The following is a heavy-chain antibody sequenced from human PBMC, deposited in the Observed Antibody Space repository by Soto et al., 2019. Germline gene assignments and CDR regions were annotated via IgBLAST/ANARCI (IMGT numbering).Heavy chain of an antibody. CDR1: GFTFGSNR. D-gene: IGHD6-25*01. CDR3: ARPRQAGYYFDY. CDR2: IISSSSTI. Sequence: EVQLVESGGGLVQPGGSLSLPCEPPGFTFGSNRRNWFPQPPGRGLEGVSYIISSSSTIYYADSVKGRFTISRDNAKNSLYLQMNSLRAEDTAVYYCARPRQAGYYFDYWGQGTLVTVSS. J-gene: IGHJ4*02. V-gene: IGHV3-48*01.